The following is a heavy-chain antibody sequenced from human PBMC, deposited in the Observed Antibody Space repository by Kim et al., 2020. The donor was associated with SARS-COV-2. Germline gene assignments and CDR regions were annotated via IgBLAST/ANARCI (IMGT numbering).Heavy chain of an antibody. CDR1: GFTFRGSW. CDR3: ARDHEWAALDY. Sequence: GGSLRLSCAASGFTFRGSWMTWVRQAPGKGLEWVANINEAGSDSYHAASVRGRLIISRDNARDLVYLQMNSLRVEDTAIYYCARDHEWAALDYWGQGLLV. CDR2: INEAGSDS. V-gene: IGHV3-7*01. D-gene: IGHD2-8*01. J-gene: IGHJ4*02.